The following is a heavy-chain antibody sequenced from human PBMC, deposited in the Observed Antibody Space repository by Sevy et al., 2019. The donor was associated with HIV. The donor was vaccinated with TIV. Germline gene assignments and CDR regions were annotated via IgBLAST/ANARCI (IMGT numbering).Heavy chain of an antibody. J-gene: IGHJ5*02. CDR2: ISGSGGSS. V-gene: IGHV3-23*01. CDR1: GFTFSSYV. Sequence: GGSLRLSCAASGFTFSSYVMSWVRQAPGKGLEWVSAISGSGGSSDDADSVKGRFTISRDNSNNRLFLQMNSLRAEDTAVYYCAKAYSSGWYLWFDPWGQGTLVTVSS. CDR3: AKAYSSGWYLWFDP. D-gene: IGHD6-19*01.